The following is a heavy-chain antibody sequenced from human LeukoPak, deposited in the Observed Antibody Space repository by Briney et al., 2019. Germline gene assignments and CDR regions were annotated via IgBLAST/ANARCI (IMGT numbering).Heavy chain of an antibody. J-gene: IGHJ5*02. Sequence: PSETLSLTCGFYGGSFRNYYWSCTRQSPGKGLEWIGEINQSGRTNYSPSLKTRLTISVDTAKNLFSLNLTSMTAADTATYYCAVRDGHSTSSGDTWGQGTLVTVSS. CDR1: GGSFRNYY. V-gene: IGHV4-34*01. CDR2: INQSGRT. CDR3: AVRDGHSTSSGDT. D-gene: IGHD6-6*01.